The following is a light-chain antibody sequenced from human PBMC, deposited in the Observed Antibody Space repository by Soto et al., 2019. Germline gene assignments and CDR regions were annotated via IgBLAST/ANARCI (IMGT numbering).Light chain of an antibody. V-gene: IGKV3-11*01. CDR3: QQRSNRPST. J-gene: IGKJ4*01. Sequence: EIVLTQSPATLSLSPGDRATLSCRASQSVSSYLAWYQQKPGQAPRLLIYDASNRATGIPARFSGSGSGTDFTLTITSLEPEDFAVYYCQQRSNRPSTFGGGTTVEIK. CDR2: DAS. CDR1: QSVSSY.